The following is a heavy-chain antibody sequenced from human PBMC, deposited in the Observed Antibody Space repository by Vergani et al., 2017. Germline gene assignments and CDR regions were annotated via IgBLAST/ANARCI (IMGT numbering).Heavy chain of an antibody. V-gene: IGHV3-30*18. J-gene: IGHJ5*02. CDR1: GFTFSSYG. CDR3: AKDLGRMELWVPGDP. CDR2: ISYDGSNK. Sequence: QVQLVESGGGVVQPGRSLRLSCAASGFTFSSYGMHWVRQAPGKGLEWVAVISYDGSNKYYADSVKGRFTISRDNSKNTLYLQMNSLRAEDTAVYYCAKDLGRMELWVPGDPWGQGTLVTVSS. D-gene: IGHD5-18*01.